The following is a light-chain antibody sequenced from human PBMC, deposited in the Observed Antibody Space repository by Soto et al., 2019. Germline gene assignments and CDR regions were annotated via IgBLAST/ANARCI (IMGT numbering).Light chain of an antibody. J-gene: IGKJ3*01. CDR1: QSISSW. CDR2: KAS. V-gene: IGKV1-5*03. CDR3: QQYNTYPT. Sequence: DIQMTQSPSTLSASVGDRVTITCRASQSISSWLAWYQQKPGKAPKVLIYKASNLQSWVPSRFSGSGSGTEFTLTISSLQPDDFATYYCQQYNTYPTFGPGTKVHIK.